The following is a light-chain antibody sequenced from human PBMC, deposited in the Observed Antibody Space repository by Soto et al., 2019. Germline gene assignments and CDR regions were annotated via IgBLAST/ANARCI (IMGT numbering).Light chain of an antibody. V-gene: IGLV2-14*01. CDR1: SNDVGSYDF. CDR3: MSYTTTSTLV. J-gene: IGLJ3*02. CDR2: EVS. Sequence: QSALTQPASVSGSPGQSITISCTGTSNDVGSYDFVSWYQQHPDKAPKLMIYEVSNRPSGVSNRFSGSKSGNTASLTISGLQAEDEADYYCMSYTTTSTLVFGGGTKLTVL.